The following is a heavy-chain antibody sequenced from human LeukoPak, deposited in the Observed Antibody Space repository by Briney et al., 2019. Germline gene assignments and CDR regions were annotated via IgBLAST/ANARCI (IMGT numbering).Heavy chain of an antibody. CDR3: ARLTAIGYFDY. CDR1: GGSISNYY. D-gene: IGHD2-21*02. Sequence: SETLSLTCTVSGGSISNYYWSWIRQTPGKGLEWIAYIYYSGRTNYNPSLKSRVTISVDTSKNQFSLKLSSVTAADTAVYYCARLTAIGYFDYWGQGTLVTVSS. CDR2: IYYSGRT. J-gene: IGHJ4*02. V-gene: IGHV4-59*01.